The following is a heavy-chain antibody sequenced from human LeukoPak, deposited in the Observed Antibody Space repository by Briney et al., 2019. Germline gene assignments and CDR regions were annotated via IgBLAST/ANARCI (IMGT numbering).Heavy chain of an antibody. D-gene: IGHD3-22*01. CDR3: ARFYYDSSGYYSAYFQH. Sequence: GESLKISCKGSGYSFTSYWIGWVRQMPGKSLEWMGIIYPGDSDTRYSPSFQGQVTTSADKSISTAYLHWSSLKTSDTAMYYCARFYYDSSGYYSAYFQHWGQGTLVTVSS. V-gene: IGHV5-51*01. J-gene: IGHJ1*01. CDR2: IYPGDSDT. CDR1: GYSFTSYW.